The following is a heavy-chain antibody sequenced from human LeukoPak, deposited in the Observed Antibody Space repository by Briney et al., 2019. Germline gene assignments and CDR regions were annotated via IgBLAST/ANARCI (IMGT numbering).Heavy chain of an antibody. Sequence: SVRVCCKASGGTFSSYAISWVRQTRGKGLAWMGGIIPIFGTANHAQKFQRRVTITADESTSTAYMELSSLRSEDTAVYYCARERVSWFDPGPQETLVTVSS. D-gene: IGHD3-22*01. CDR3: ARERVSWFDP. CDR1: GGTFSSYA. J-gene: IGHJ5*02. V-gene: IGHV1-69*13. CDR2: IIPIFGTA.